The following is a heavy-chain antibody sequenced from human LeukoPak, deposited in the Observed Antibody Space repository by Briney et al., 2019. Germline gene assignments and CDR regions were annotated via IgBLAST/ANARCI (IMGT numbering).Heavy chain of an antibody. D-gene: IGHD3-10*02. Sequence: GGSLRLSCAASGFTVSSNYMSWVRQAPGKGLEWVSVIYSGGSTYYADSVKGRFTISRDNSENTLYLQMNRLRAEDTAVYYCAELGITMIGGVWGKGTTVTISS. V-gene: IGHV3-53*01. CDR2: IYSGGST. J-gene: IGHJ6*04. CDR3: AELGITMIGGV. CDR1: GFTVSSNY.